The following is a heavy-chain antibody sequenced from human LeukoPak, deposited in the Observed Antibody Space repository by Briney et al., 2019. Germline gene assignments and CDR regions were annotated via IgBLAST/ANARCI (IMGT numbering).Heavy chain of an antibody. Sequence: PSETLSLTCTVSGGSISSYYWSWIRQPPGKGLEWIGYIYYSGSTNYNPSLKSRVTISVDTSKNQFSLKLSSVTAADTAVYYCARDNYDFWSGYTMGHWFDPWGQGTLVTVSS. V-gene: IGHV4-59*01. CDR2: IYYSGST. D-gene: IGHD3-3*01. CDR1: GGSISSYY. J-gene: IGHJ5*02. CDR3: ARDNYDFWSGYTMGHWFDP.